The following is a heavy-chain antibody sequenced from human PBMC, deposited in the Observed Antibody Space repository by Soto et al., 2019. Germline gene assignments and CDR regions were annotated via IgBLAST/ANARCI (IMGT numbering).Heavy chain of an antibody. D-gene: IGHD3-3*01. CDR1: GGSISSYY. CDR2: IYYSGST. J-gene: IGHJ3*02. CDR3: ARDKPGDFWSGYNAFDI. V-gene: IGHV4-59*01. Sequence: ASETLSLTCTVSGGSISSYYWSWIRQPPGKGLEWIGYIYYSGSTNYNPSLKSRVTISVDTSKNQFSLKLSSVTAADTAVYYCARDKPGDFWSGYNAFDIWGQGTMVTVSS.